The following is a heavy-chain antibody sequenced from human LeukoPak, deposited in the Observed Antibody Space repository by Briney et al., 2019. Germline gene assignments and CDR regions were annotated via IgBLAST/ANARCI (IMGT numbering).Heavy chain of an antibody. CDR2: IYYTGST. CDR1: GGSISSYY. D-gene: IGHD3-3*01. V-gene: IGHV4-59*01. J-gene: IGHJ2*01. Sequence: SETLSLTCIATGGSISSYYWSWIRQPPGKGLEWIGYIYYTGSTNYNPSLKSRVTISVDTSKNQFSLKLSSVTAADTAVYYCARLSYDYWYFDLWGRGTLVTVSS. CDR3: ARLSYDYWYFDL.